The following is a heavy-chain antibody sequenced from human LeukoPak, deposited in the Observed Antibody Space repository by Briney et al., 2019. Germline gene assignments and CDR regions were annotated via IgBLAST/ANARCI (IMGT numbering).Heavy chain of an antibody. CDR3: ARGIPKGEATRY. CDR1: GFTFSSYS. J-gene: IGHJ4*02. Sequence: GGSLRLSCAASGFTFSSYSMNWVRQAPGKGLEWVSSISSSSSYIYYADSVKGRFTISRDNAKNSLYVQMNRLRSEDTAVYYWARGIPKGEATRYWGQGTLVTVSS. CDR2: ISSSSSYI. D-gene: IGHD5-12*01. V-gene: IGHV3-21*01.